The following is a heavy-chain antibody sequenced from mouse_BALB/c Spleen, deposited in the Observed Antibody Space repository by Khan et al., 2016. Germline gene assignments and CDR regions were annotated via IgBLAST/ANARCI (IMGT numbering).Heavy chain of an antibody. CDR3: ASPLLRLKAWFAY. Sequence: QVQLKESGPGLVAPSQSLSITCTVSGFSLANYGVHWVRQPPGKGLEWLGVIWAGGSTNYNSALMSRLSISKDNSKSQVFLKMNSLQTDDTAMYXVASPLLRLKAWFAYWGQGTLVTVS. J-gene: IGHJ3*01. V-gene: IGHV2-9*02. CDR2: IWAGGST. D-gene: IGHD1-1*01. CDR1: GFSLANYG.